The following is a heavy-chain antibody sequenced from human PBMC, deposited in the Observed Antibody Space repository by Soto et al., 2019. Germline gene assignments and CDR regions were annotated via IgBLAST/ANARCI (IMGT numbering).Heavy chain of an antibody. J-gene: IGHJ6*02. CDR1: GYSFTSYW. CDR3: ARRSGWYEDYYYGMDV. V-gene: IGHV5-51*01. D-gene: IGHD6-19*01. Sequence: GESLKISCKGSGYSFTSYWIGWVRQMPGKGLEWMGIIYPGDSDTRYSPSFQGQVTISADKSISTAYLQWSSLKASDTAMYYCARRSGWYEDYYYGMDVWGQGTTVTVSS. CDR2: IYPGDSDT.